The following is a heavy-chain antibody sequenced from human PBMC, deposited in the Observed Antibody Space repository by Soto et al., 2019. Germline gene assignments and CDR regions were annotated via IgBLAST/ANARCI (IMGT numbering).Heavy chain of an antibody. J-gene: IGHJ4*02. V-gene: IGHV3-30*03. CDR1: GFAFTNYG. Sequence: QVQVVESGGGVVQPGRSLRLSCAASGFAFTNYGMHWVRQAPGKGLEWVAFVSNDGNRKYYADSVKGRFTISRDNSENTFYLQMTILRRDDTAVFYCARAVAMPTGLGLGYWGQGALVTVSS. CDR3: ARAVAMPTGLGLGY. D-gene: IGHD3-16*01. CDR2: VSNDGNRK.